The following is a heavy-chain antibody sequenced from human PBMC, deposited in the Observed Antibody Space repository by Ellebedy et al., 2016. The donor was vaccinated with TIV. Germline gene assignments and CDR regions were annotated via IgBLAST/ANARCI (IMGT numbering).Heavy chain of an antibody. D-gene: IGHD3-16*01. V-gene: IGHV4-30-2*02. J-gene: IGHJ2*01. CDR1: DGSVSSGGYT. CDR2: IHHSGYT. CDR3: ATSTSSKVWGFDL. Sequence: SETLSLXCTVPDGSVSSGGYTWNWIRQSPGKGLVWIGYIHHSGYTSYNPSLRSRATILVDTSKNQLSLKLTSVTAADTAVYYCATSTSSKVWGFDLWGRGTLVTVSS.